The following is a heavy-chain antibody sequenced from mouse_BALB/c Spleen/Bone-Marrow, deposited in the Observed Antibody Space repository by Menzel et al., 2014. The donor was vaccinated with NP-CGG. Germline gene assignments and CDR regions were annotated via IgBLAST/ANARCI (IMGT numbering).Heavy chain of an antibody. V-gene: IGHV1-4*02. J-gene: IGHJ3*01. D-gene: IGHD4-1*01. CDR2: INPSSGYT. CDR3: AREARTGAWFTY. CDR1: GYTFTSYT. Sequence: VQLPQSGAELARPGASVKMSCKASGYTFTSYTIQWVKQRPGQGLEWIGYINPSSGYTDYNQKFKDKTTLTADKSSNTAYMQLTSLTSEDSAVYSCAREARTGAWFTYWGQGTLVTVSA.